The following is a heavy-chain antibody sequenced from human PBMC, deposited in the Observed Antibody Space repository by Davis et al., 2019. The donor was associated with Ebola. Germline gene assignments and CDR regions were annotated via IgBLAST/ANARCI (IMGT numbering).Heavy chain of an antibody. CDR2: IKQDGSEK. CDR3: ARSYSGSRIYDY. D-gene: IGHD1-26*01. V-gene: IGHV3-7*03. J-gene: IGHJ4*02. CDR1: GYTFSGPA. Sequence: GESLKISCAASGYTFSGPAMQWVRPASGKGLEWVANIKQDGSEKYYVDSVKGRFSISRDNAKNSLYLQMNGLRAEDTAVYYCARSYSGSRIYDYWGQGTLVTVSS.